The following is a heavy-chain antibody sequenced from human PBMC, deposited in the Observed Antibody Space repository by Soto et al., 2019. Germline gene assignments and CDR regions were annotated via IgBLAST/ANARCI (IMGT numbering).Heavy chain of an antibody. V-gene: IGHV3-21*01. D-gene: IGHD6-19*01. CDR3: ASPQWLPTYYYGMDV. CDR1: GFTFSSYS. Sequence: GGSLRLSCAASGFTFSSYSMNWVRQAPGKGLEWVSSISSSSSYIYYADSVKGRFTISRDNAKNSLYLQMNSLRAEDTAVYYCASPQWLPTYYYGMDVWGQGTTVTVSS. J-gene: IGHJ6*02. CDR2: ISSSSSYI.